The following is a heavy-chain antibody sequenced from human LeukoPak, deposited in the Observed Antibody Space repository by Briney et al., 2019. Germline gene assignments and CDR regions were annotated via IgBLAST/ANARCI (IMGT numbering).Heavy chain of an antibody. CDR1: GGSISSNTYS. Sequence: SDTLSLTCTVSGGSISSNTYSWGWIRQPPGKGLEWIGSIYYGGSAYYNPSLKSRVTISVDTSKNQFSLKLSSVTAADTAVYYCARLEEGGYEKSFDYWGQGTLVTVSS. CDR2: IYYGGSA. D-gene: IGHD5-12*01. J-gene: IGHJ4*02. V-gene: IGHV4-39*01. CDR3: ARLEEGGYEKSFDY.